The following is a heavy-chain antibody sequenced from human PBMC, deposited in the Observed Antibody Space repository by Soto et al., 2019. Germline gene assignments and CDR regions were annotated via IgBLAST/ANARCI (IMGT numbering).Heavy chain of an antibody. V-gene: IGHV2-5*02. Sequence: QITLKESGPTLVKPTQTLTLTCTFSGFSLSTSGVGVGWIRQPPGKALEWLALIYWDDDKRYSPSLKSRLTITKDTSKNQVVLTMTNIDPVDTATYYCAHRHSQLASLGINWFDPWGQGTLVTVSS. CDR3: AHRHSQLASLGINWFDP. J-gene: IGHJ5*02. CDR1: GFSLSTSGVG. CDR2: IYWDDDK. D-gene: IGHD6-6*01.